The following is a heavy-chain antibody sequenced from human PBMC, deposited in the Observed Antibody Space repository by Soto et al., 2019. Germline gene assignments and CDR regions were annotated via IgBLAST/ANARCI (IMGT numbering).Heavy chain of an antibody. CDR1: GDIFSGYS. J-gene: IGHJ4*02. CDR3: ARDLGSGYDPGDY. D-gene: IGHD5-12*01. V-gene: IGHV1-69*14. Sequence: QVQLVQSGAEVKKLGSSVKVSCKTSGDIFSGYSISWVRQAPGQGLEWMGGIIPIFGTTNYAQRFHGRVTITADKSTSTVYMELYSLKSEDTAVYYCARDLGSGYDPGDYWGQGTLVTVSS. CDR2: IIPIFGTT.